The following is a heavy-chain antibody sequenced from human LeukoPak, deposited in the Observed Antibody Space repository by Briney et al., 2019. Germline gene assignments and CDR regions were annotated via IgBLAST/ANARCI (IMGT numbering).Heavy chain of an antibody. CDR1: GGSISNYY. CDR2: IYYSGST. CDR3: ARRVLDRYCSGGSCYDNWFDP. D-gene: IGHD2-15*01. Sequence: PSETLSLTCTVSGGSISNYYWNWIRQPPGKGLEWIGYIYYSGSTNYNPSLKSRVTISVDTSKNQFSLKLSSVTAADTAVYYCARRVLDRYCSGGSCYDNWFDPWGQGTLVTVSS. V-gene: IGHV4-59*01. J-gene: IGHJ5*02.